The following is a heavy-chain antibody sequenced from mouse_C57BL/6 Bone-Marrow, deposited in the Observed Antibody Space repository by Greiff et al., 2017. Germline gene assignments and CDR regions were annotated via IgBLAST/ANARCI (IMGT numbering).Heavy chain of an antibody. CDR1: GFTFSDYY. CDR2: INYDGSST. D-gene: IGHD2-2*01. J-gene: IGHJ4*01. Sequence: EVKVVESEGGLVQPGSSMKLSCTASGFTFSDYYMAWVRQVPEKGLEWVANINYDGSSTYYLDSLKSRFIISRDNAKNILYLQMSSLKSEDTATYYCARARLPYAMDYWGQGTSVTVSS. CDR3: ARARLPYAMDY. V-gene: IGHV5-16*01.